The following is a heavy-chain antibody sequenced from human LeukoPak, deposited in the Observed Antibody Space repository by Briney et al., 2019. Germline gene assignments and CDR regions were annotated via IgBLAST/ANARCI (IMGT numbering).Heavy chain of an antibody. J-gene: IGHJ4*02. CDR3: ASLTSQYDY. CDR2: INNYGSTT. Sequence: GGSLRLSCAASGLTFSNYWMQWVRQAPGKGLVWVSRINNYGSTTTYADSVKGRFTISRDNAKNTLYLQMNSLRAEDTAVYYCASLTSQYDYWGLGTLVTVSS. V-gene: IGHV3-74*03. D-gene: IGHD3-10*01. CDR1: GLTFSNYW.